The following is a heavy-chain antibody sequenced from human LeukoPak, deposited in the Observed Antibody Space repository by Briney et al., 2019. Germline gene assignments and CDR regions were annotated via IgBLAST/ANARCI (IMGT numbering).Heavy chain of an antibody. Sequence: ASVKVSCKASGYTFTGYYMHWVRQAPGQGLEWMGWINPNSGGTNYAQEFQGRVTMTRDTSISTAYMELSGLRSDDTAVYYCARDQSDPIVGATLTLGYWGQGTLVTVSS. V-gene: IGHV1-2*02. CDR3: ARDQSDPIVGATLTLGY. J-gene: IGHJ4*02. CDR2: INPNSGGT. CDR1: GYTFTGYY. D-gene: IGHD1-26*01.